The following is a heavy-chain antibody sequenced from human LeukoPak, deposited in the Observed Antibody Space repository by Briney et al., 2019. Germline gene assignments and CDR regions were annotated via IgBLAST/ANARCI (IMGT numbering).Heavy chain of an antibody. Sequence: GGSLRLSCAASGFTFYSYGMSWVRQAPGKGLEWVSAISGRGITTYYAGSVKGRFTISRDNSKNTLYLQMNGLRAEDTALYYCAKVEYDRRWDAFDIWGQGTMVTVSS. J-gene: IGHJ3*02. CDR2: ISGRGITT. D-gene: IGHD3-22*01. CDR1: GFTFYSYG. V-gene: IGHV3-23*01. CDR3: AKVEYDRRWDAFDI.